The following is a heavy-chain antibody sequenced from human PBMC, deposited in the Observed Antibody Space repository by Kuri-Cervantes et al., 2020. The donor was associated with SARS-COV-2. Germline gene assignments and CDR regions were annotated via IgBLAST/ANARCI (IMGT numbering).Heavy chain of an antibody. CDR1: GFTFKSYA. J-gene: IGHJ4*02. CDR3: AKDRDNTGRPYFFED. CDR2: ISGTGGGT. D-gene: IGHD2-21*01. Sequence: GSLRLSCAASGFTFKSYAMNWVRQAPGKGLEWVSGISGTGGGTYYADSVKGRFTISRANSKNMLYLEMKSLRVEDTAVYYCAKDRDNTGRPYFFEDWGQGTLVTVSS. V-gene: IGHV3-23*01.